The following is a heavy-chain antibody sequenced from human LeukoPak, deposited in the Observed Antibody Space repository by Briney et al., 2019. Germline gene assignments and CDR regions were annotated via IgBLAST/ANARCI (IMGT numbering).Heavy chain of an antibody. CDR1: GGSMTNYY. CDR3: TRGRAYYDSTGYYY. V-gene: IGHV4-59*01. Sequence: SETLSLTCTVSGGSMTNYYWTWIRQSPGKGLEWIGHTYYSGNTNYNPSLKSRSTISIDTSKNQCSRKLSSVTAADTAVYYCTRGRAYYDSTGYYYWGRGILVTVSS. J-gene: IGHJ4*02. D-gene: IGHD3-22*01. CDR2: TYYSGNT.